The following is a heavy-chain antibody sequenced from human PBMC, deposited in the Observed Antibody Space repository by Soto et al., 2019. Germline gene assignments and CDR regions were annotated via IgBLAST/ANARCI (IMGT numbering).Heavy chain of an antibody. CDR3: ARDDGLSSTNVKAFDI. D-gene: IGHD2-2*01. Sequence: ELQLVESGGGLVEPGESLRLSCAASGFTFSRYYMNWVRQAPGKGLEWVSSISTTSTYTHYADSLKGRFNISRDNAKKLLYLQMDSLRAEDTAGYYCARDDGLSSTNVKAFDIWGQGTKVTVSS. CDR1: GFTFSRYY. CDR2: ISTTSTYT. J-gene: IGHJ3*02. V-gene: IGHV3-21*01.